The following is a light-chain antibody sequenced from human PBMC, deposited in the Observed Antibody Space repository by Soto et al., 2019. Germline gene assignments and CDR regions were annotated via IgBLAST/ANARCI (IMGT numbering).Light chain of an antibody. V-gene: IGLV1-40*01. CDR2: GNS. J-gene: IGLJ2*01. Sequence: QTVVTQPPSVSGAPGQRVTISCTGSSSNIGAGYDVHWYQQLPGTAPKLLIYGNSNRPSGVPDRFSGSKSGTSASPAITGLQAEDEADYYCQSYDSSLSGYVVFGGGTKLTVL. CDR3: QSYDSSLSGYVV. CDR1: SSNIGAGYD.